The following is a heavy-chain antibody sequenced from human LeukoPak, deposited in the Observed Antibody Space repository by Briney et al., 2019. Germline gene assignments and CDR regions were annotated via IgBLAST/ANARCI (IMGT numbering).Heavy chain of an antibody. CDR3: ARAGDSSSWYTIDY. V-gene: IGHV4-34*01. CDR1: GGSFSGYY. CDR2: INHSGST. J-gene: IGHJ4*02. Sequence: PSETLSLTCAVYGGSFSGYYWSWIRQPPEKGLEWTGEINHSGSTNYNPSLKSRVTISVDTSKNQFSLKLSSVTAADTAVYYCARAGDSSSWYTIDYWGQGTLVTVSS. D-gene: IGHD6-13*01.